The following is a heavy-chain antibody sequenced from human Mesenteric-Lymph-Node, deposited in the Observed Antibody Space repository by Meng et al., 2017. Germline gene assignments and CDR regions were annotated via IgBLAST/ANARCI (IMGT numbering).Heavy chain of an antibody. D-gene: IGHD3-9*01. CDR3: AREVIIEIVGPQHFDI. Sequence: SETLSLTCTVSGASISSDDYYWCWIRQSPEKGLEWIGSVFYGGNSYYNPSLKSRLTISVDTSKNQFSLKLTSVTAADTAVYFCAREVIIEIVGPQHFDIWGRGKLVTVSS. J-gene: IGHJ4*02. V-gene: IGHV4-39*07. CDR1: GASISSDDYY. CDR2: VFYGGNS.